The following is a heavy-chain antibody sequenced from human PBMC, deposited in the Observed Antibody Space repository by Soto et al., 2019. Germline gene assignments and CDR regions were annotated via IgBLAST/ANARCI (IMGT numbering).Heavy chain of an antibody. D-gene: IGHD3-10*01. J-gene: IGHJ6*02. CDR2: INYDGYS. CDR3: ARHGFGPLHGLVDV. CDR1: GGSITNYY. Sequence: QVQLQASGPGLVKPSETLSLTCTVSGGSITNYYCSWFRQPPGKGLEWIGYINYDGYSAYNLSLKRRVTLSMDASNTQFSLMLESVTATDTAVYYCARHGFGPLHGLVDVWGPGTTVIVSS. V-gene: IGHV4-59*08.